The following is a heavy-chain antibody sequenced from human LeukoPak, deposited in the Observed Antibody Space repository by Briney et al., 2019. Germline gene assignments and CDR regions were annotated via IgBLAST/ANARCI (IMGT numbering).Heavy chain of an antibody. D-gene: IGHD1-26*01. CDR2: IYHSGST. CDR1: GGSISSSNW. CDR3: ARVKVGAIPFDY. J-gene: IGHJ4*02. V-gene: IGHV4-4*02. Sequence: PSETLSLTCAVSGGSISSSNWWSWVLQPPGKGLEWIGEIYHSGSTNYNPSLKSRVTISVDKSKNQFSLKLSSVTAADTAVYYCARVKVGAIPFDYWGQGTLVTVSS.